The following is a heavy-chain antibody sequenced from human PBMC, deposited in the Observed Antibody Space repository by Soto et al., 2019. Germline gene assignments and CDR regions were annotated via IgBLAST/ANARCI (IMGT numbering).Heavy chain of an antibody. V-gene: IGHV4-4*07. CDR3: ASSSLYGMEV. CDR2: IYATGTS. Sequence: SETLSLTCTVSGASISGFYWSCLRKSAGKGLEWIGRIYATGTSDYNPSLKSRVMMSVDTSKKQFSLKLGSVTAADTAVYYCASSSLYGMEVWGQGTTVTVSS. CDR1: GASISGFY. J-gene: IGHJ6*02.